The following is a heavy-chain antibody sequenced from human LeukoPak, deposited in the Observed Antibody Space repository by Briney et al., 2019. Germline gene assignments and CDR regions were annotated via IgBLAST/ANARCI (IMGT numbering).Heavy chain of an antibody. D-gene: IGHD3-22*01. CDR3: AKAGVRYFDSSGLYAFDF. J-gene: IGHJ3*01. V-gene: IGHV4-34*01. CDR1: GGSFSGYY. CDR2: IYYSGST. Sequence: SETLSLTCAVYGGSFSGYYWSWIRQPPGKGLEWIGTIYYSGSTYHNPSLKSRVTMYVDTSRNQFSLKLSSVDAADTAVYYCAKAGVRYFDSSGLYAFDFWGQGTTVTVSS.